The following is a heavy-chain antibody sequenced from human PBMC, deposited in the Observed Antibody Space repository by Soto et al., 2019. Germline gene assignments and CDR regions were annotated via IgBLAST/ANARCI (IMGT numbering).Heavy chain of an antibody. V-gene: IGHV1-46*01. CDR2: INPSGGST. CDR1: GYTFTSYY. J-gene: IGHJ4*02. Sequence: ASVKVSCKASGYTFTSYYMHWVRQAPGQGLEWMGIINPSGGSTSYAQKFQGRVTMTRDTSTSTVYMELSSLRSEDTAVYYCARDHSAYYYDSSGYSAIDYWGQGTLVTVSS. CDR3: ARDHSAYYYDSSGYSAIDY. D-gene: IGHD3-22*01.